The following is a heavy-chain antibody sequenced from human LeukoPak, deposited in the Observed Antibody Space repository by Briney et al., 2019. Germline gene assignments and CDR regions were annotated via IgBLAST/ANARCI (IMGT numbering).Heavy chain of an antibody. CDR3: ANLGLGFNWFDP. D-gene: IGHD3-3*02. J-gene: IGHJ5*02. V-gene: IGHV3-23*01. CDR1: GFTFSSYA. Sequence: GRSLRLSCAASGFTFSSYAMHWVRQAPGKGLEWVSAISGSGDTTYYADSVKGRFTVSRDNSKNTLYLQMNSLRAEDTAVYYCANLGLGFNWFDPWGQGTLVTVSS. CDR2: ISGSGDTT.